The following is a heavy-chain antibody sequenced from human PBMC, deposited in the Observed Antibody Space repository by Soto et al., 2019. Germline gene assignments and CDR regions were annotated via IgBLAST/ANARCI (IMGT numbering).Heavy chain of an antibody. CDR3: AKTLWFGEKVFDI. D-gene: IGHD3-10*01. CDR1: GFTFSSYA. J-gene: IGHJ3*02. Sequence: EVLLLESGGGSVQPGGSLRLSCAASGFTFSSYAMSWVRQAPGKGLEWVSDISGSGNTIYYADSVKGRFTISRDSSKNTLYLQMNNLRVDDTAVYYCAKTLWFGEKVFDIWGHGTVVTVSS. V-gene: IGHV3-23*01. CDR2: ISGSGNTI.